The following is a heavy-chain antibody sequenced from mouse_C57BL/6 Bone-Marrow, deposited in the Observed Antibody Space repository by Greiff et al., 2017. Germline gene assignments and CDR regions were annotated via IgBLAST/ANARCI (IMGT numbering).Heavy chain of an antibody. V-gene: IGHV1-85*01. CDR2: LYPRDGST. D-gene: IGHD1-1*01. CDR3: ARLELDGSSGDWYFDV. Sequence: VQLQQSGPELVKPGASVKLSCKASGYTFTSYDINWVKQRPGQGLEWIGWLYPRDGSTKYHEKFKGKATLTVYTSSSTAYMELHSLTSEDSAVYFCARLELDGSSGDWYFDVWGTGTTVTVSS. J-gene: IGHJ1*03. CDR1: GYTFTSYD.